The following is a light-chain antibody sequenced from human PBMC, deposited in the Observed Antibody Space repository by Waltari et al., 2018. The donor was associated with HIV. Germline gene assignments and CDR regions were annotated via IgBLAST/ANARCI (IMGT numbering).Light chain of an antibody. Sequence: QSALTQPAYVSGSPGQSITISCTGPTSDADSFDYVSWYQQHPGKVPTLLIYEVPFRPSGVSNRFSASKSGNTPSLTISGLQAEDEAVYYCGSYTATNSMMFGGGTKLTVL. CDR1: TSDADSFDY. CDR3: GSYTATNSMM. J-gene: IGLJ3*02. V-gene: IGLV2-14*01. CDR2: EVP.